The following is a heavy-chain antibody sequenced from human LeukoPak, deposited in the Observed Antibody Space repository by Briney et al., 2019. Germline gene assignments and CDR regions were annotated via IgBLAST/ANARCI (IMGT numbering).Heavy chain of an antibody. CDR3: ANYHPELRYFDWSPYYFDY. CDR1: GGSISSSSYY. Sequence: SETLSLTCTVSGGSISSSSYYWGWIRQPPGKGLEWIGSIYYSGSTYYNPSLKSRVTISVDTSKNQFSLKLSCVTAADTAVYYCANYHPELRYFDWSPYYFDYWGQGTLVTVSS. J-gene: IGHJ4*02. CDR2: IYYSGST. D-gene: IGHD3-9*01. V-gene: IGHV4-39*01.